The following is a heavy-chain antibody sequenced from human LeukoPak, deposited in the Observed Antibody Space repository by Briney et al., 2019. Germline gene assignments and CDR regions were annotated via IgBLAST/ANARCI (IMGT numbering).Heavy chain of an antibody. CDR3: AKSWSSSTSPPYNDY. CDR2: ISGSGGST. CDR1: GFTFSSYA. J-gene: IGHJ4*02. D-gene: IGHD2-2*01. Sequence: GGSLRLSCAASGFTFSSYAMSWVRQAPGKGLEWVSAISGSGGSTYYADSVKGRFTISRDNSKNTLYLQMNSLRAEDTAVYYCAKSWSSSTSPPYNDYWGQGTLVTVSS. V-gene: IGHV3-23*01.